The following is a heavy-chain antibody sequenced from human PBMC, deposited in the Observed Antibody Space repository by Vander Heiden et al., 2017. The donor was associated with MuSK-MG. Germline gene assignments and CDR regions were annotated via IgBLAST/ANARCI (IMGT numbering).Heavy chain of an antibody. D-gene: IGHD6-13*01. CDR1: GFIFSDHY. Sequence: EVQMVESGGDLVQPGGSLRLCCAASGFIFSDHYMDWVRQAPGKGLEWVGRSRNKANRYTKEYAAAVKGRFTISRDGSENALYLQMKRMKSEDTAVYYCVIVGTAPGMYYFDYWGQGTLVNVSS. J-gene: IGHJ4*02. CDR3: VIVGTAPGMYYFDY. V-gene: IGHV3-72*01. CDR2: SRNKANRYTK.